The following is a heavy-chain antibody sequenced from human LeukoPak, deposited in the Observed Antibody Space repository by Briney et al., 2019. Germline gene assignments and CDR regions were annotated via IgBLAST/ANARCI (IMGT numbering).Heavy chain of an antibody. J-gene: IGHJ5*02. Sequence: SETLSLTCAVYGGSFSGYYWSWIRQPPGKGLEWIGEINHSGSTNYNPSLKSRVTISVGTSKNQFSLKLSSVTAADTAVYYCARGPRGSGPSYPWGQGTLVTVSS. CDR1: GGSFSGYY. CDR2: INHSGST. CDR3: ARGPRGSGPSYP. V-gene: IGHV4-34*01. D-gene: IGHD3-10*01.